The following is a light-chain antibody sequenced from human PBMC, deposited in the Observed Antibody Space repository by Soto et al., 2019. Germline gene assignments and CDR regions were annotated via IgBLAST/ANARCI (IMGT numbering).Light chain of an antibody. CDR3: QQRSNWPPELT. J-gene: IGKJ4*01. Sequence: EIGLTQSPATLSLSPGERATLSFMAVQSVSSYLAWYQQKPGQAPRLLIYDASNRATGIPARFSGSGSGTDFTLTISSLEPEDFAVYYCQQRSNWPPELTFGGGTKVDIK. CDR2: DAS. CDR1: QSVSSY. V-gene: IGKV3-11*01.